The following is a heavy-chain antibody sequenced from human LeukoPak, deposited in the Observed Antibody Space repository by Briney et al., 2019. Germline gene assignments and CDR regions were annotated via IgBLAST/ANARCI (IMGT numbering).Heavy chain of an antibody. D-gene: IGHD6-19*01. CDR2: ISSSGSTI. Sequence: GGSLRLSCAASGFTFSSYWMSWVRQAPGKGLEWVSYISSSGSTIYYADSVKGRFTISRDNAKNSLYLQMNSLRAEDTAVYYCARESVAVAAMFDYWGQGTLVTVSS. CDR1: GFTFSSYW. V-gene: IGHV3-48*04. J-gene: IGHJ4*02. CDR3: ARESVAVAAMFDY.